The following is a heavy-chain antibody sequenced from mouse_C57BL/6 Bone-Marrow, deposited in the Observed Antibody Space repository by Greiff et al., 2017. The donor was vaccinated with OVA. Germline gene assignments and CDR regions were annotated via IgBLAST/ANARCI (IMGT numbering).Heavy chain of an antibody. V-gene: IGHV14-4*01. CDR3: TRDGYPDY. CDR1: GFNIKDDY. J-gene: IGHJ2*01. CDR2: IDPENGDT. Sequence: VQLQQSGAELVRPGASVELSCTASGFNIKDDYMHWVKQRPEQGLEWIGWIDPENGDTEYASKFQGKATITADTSSNTAYLQLSSLTSEDTAVYYCTRDGYPDYWGQGTTLTVSS. D-gene: IGHD2-3*01.